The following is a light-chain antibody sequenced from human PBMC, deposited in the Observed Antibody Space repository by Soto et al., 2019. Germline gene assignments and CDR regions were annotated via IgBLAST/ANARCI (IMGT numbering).Light chain of an antibody. J-gene: IGKJ1*01. CDR1: QSVSSSY. CDR3: QQYGSSPWT. V-gene: IGKV3-20*01. Sequence: ENGLPHTLGSRSLAARERDTLSCRASQSVSSSYLAWYQQKPGQAPRLLIYGASSRATGIPDRFSGSGSGTDFTLTISRLEPEDFAVYYCQQYGSSPWTFGQGTKVDIK. CDR2: GAS.